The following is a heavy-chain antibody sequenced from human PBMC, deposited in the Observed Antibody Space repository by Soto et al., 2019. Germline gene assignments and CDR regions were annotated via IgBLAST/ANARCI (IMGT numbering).Heavy chain of an antibody. CDR1: GFTFSSYS. D-gene: IGHD6-13*01. V-gene: IGHV3-21*01. Sequence: GGSLRLSCAASGFTFSSYSMNWVRQAPGKGLEWVSSISSSSSYIYYADSVKGRFTISRDNANNSLYLQMNSLRAEDTAVYYCAREQPRYSSSWSPRDYYYYYMDVWGKGTTVTVSS. J-gene: IGHJ6*03. CDR3: AREQPRYSSSWSPRDYYYYYMDV. CDR2: ISSSSSYI.